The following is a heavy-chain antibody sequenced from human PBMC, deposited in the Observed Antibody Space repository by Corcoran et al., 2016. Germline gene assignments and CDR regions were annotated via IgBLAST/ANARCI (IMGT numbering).Heavy chain of an antibody. V-gene: IGHV4-34*01. CDR1: GGSFSGYY. CDR2: INHSGST. D-gene: IGHD6-13*01. CDR3: ARGPPVGIAAALGDPKYYYYGMDV. J-gene: IGHJ6*02. Sequence: QVQLQQWGAGLLKPSETLSLTCAVYGGSFSGYYWSWIRQPPGKGLEWIGEINHSGSTNYNPSLKSRVTISVDTSKNQFSLKLSSVTAADTAVYYCARGPPVGIAAALGDPKYYYYGMDVWGQGTTVTVSS.